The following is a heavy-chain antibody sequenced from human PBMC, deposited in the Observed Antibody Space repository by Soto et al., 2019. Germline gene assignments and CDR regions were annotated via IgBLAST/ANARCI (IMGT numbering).Heavy chain of an antibody. D-gene: IGHD2-2*01. V-gene: IGHV3-64D*06. CDR1: GFTFSSYA. Sequence: GGSLRLSCTVSGFTFSSYAMHWVRQAPGKGLEYVSAISSNGGSTYYAFSVKGRFTISRDNSQNTLYLQMSSLRAEDTAVYYCVKASVPAAKHYFDYRGQGTLVTVSS. CDR3: VKASVPAAKHYFDY. CDR2: ISSNGGST. J-gene: IGHJ4*02.